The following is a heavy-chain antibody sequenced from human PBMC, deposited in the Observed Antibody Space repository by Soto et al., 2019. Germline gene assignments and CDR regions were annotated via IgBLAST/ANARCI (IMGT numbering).Heavy chain of an antibody. J-gene: IGHJ3*02. D-gene: IGHD1-26*01. CDR2: ISAYNGNT. CDR3: SSVFGSYYNRDAFDI. Sequence: QVQLVQSGAEVKKPGASVKVACKASGYTFTSYGISWLRQSPGQGLEWMGWISAYNGNTNYAQKLQGRVTMTTDTSTSTAYMELRSLRSDDTAVYYFSSVFGSYYNRDAFDIWGQGTMVTVSS. CDR1: GYTFTSYG. V-gene: IGHV1-18*01.